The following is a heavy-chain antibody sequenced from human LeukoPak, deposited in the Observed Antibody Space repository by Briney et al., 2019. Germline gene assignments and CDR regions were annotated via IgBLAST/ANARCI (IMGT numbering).Heavy chain of an antibody. CDR2: ISSSSSTI. CDR3: ARARKRYYYDSSGYYYYFDY. CDR1: GFTFSSYS. Sequence: GGSLRLSCAASGFTFSSYSMNWVRQAPGKGLEWVSYISSSSSTIYYADSVKGRFTISRDNAKNSLYLQMNSLRDEDTAVYYCARARKRYYYDSSGYYYYFDYWGQGTLVTVSS. D-gene: IGHD3-22*01. V-gene: IGHV3-48*02. J-gene: IGHJ4*02.